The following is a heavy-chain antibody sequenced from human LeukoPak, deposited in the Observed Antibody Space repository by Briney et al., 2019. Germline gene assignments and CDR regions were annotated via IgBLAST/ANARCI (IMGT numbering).Heavy chain of an antibody. CDR3: ASSFDY. CDR1: GFTFSDYS. V-gene: IGHV3-48*01. J-gene: IGHJ4*02. Sequence: PGGSLRLSCAASGFTFSDYSMNWVRQAPGKGLEWISYISSNSDTIYYADSVKGRFTISRDNAETSLYLQMSSLRAEDTAVYYCASSFDYWGQGTLVTVSS. CDR2: ISSNSDTI.